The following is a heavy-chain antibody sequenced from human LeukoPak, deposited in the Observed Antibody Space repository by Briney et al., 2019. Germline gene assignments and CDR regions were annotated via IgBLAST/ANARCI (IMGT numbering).Heavy chain of an antibody. D-gene: IGHD2-15*01. CDR1: GGTFSSYA. V-gene: IGHV1-69*04. Sequence: SVKVSCKASGGTFSSYAISWVRQAPGQGLEWMGRIIPILGIANYAQKFQGRVTITADKSTSTAYMELSSLRSEDTAVYYCARCCSGGSCPFDPWGQGTLVTVSS. J-gene: IGHJ5*02. CDR2: IIPILGIA. CDR3: ARCCSGGSCPFDP.